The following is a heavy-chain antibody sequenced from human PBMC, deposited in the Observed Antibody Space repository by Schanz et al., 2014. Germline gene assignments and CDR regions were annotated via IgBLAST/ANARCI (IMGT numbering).Heavy chain of an antibody. CDR3: ARDPVEGAPTPYYFDS. Sequence: EVQLVESGGGLVQPGGSLRLSCAASGFTFGNFFMSWVRQAPGKGLEWVANIKQDGIEKYYVDSVKGRFTISRDNAKNSLYLQMNSLTADDTAVYYCARDPVEGAPTPYYFDSWGPGTLVTVSS. J-gene: IGHJ4*02. V-gene: IGHV3-7*01. CDR1: GFTFGNFF. CDR2: IKQDGIEK. D-gene: IGHD1-26*01.